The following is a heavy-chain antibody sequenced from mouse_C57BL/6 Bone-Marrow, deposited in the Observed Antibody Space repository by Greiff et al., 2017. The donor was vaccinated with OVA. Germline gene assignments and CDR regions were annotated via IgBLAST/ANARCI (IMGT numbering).Heavy chain of an antibody. CDR2: IYPRSGNT. V-gene: IGHV1-81*01. CDR1: GYTFTSYG. Sequence: VHLVESGAELARPGASVKLSCKASGYTFTSYGISWVKQRTGQGLEWIGEIYPRSGNTYYNEKFKGKATLTADKSSSTAYMELRSLTSEDSAVYFCASRGYYYGSSWGFAYWGQGTLVTVSA. CDR3: ASRGYYYGSSWGFAY. D-gene: IGHD1-1*01. J-gene: IGHJ3*01.